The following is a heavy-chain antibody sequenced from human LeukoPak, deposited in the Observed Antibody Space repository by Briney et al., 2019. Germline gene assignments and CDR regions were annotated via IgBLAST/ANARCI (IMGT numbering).Heavy chain of an antibody. V-gene: IGHV3-23*01. J-gene: IGHJ4*02. CDR2: ISDSGGST. CDR1: GFTFSNYA. Sequence: GGSLRLSCAASGFTFSNYAMNWVRQAPGKGLEWVSAISDSGGSTHYADSVKGRFTISRDNSKNTLYLQINSLRAEDTAVYYCAKGEGWGPYSGSWSPLDYWGQGTLVTVSS. CDR3: AKGEGWGPYSGSWSPLDY. D-gene: IGHD6-13*01.